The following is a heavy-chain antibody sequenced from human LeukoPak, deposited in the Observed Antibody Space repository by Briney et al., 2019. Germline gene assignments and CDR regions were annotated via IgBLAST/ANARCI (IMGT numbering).Heavy chain of an antibody. D-gene: IGHD3-3*01. V-gene: IGHV1-18*01. J-gene: IGHJ4*02. CDR3: ATFLGTIFGVDFDY. CDR2: LSAYNGNT. Sequence: ASAKILCKAAGYTFTSYAISWLRQAPAQGLEWMVWLSAYNGNTNYAQKLQGRVTMTTDTSTSRAYMELRSLRYDDTAVYYCATFLGTIFGVDFDYWGQGTLVTVSS. CDR1: GYTFTSYA.